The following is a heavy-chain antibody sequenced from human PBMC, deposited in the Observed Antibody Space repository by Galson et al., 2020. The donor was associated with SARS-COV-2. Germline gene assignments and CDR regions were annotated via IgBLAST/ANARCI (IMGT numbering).Heavy chain of an antibody. V-gene: IGHV3-30*18. D-gene: IGHD4-17*01. CDR1: GFTFSSYG. CDR2: ISYDGSNK. CDR3: AKDDYGMNWDFDL. Sequence: GESLKISCAASGFTFSSYGMHWVRQAPGKGLEWVAVISYDGSNKYYADSVKGRFTISRDNSKNTLYLQMNNLRAEDTAVYYCAKDDYGMNWDFDLWGRVTLVTVAS. J-gene: IGHJ2*01.